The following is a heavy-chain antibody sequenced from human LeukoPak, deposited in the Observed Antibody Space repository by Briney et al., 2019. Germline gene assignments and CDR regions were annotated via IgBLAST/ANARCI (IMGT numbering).Heavy chain of an antibody. Sequence: GGSLRLSCAASGFTFSDYYMSWIRQAPGKGLEWVSYISSSGSTIYYADSVKGRFTISRDNAKNSLYLQMNSLRAEDTAVYYCARTVKYYYDSSGYFFDYWGQGTPVTVSS. D-gene: IGHD3-22*01. CDR2: ISSSGSTI. CDR1: GFTFSDYY. CDR3: ARTVKYYYDSSGYFFDY. J-gene: IGHJ4*02. V-gene: IGHV3-11*01.